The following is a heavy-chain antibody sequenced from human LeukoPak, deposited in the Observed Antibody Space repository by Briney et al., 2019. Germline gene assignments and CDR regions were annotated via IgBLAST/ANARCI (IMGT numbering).Heavy chain of an antibody. J-gene: IGHJ3*02. CDR3: AKSNGYGLVDI. Sequence: SETLSLTCTVSGDSIRSYYWGWIRQPPGKGLEWIGNIFYSGSTYYSPSLKSRVTISLDTSRNQFSLKLNSVTAADTAVYYCAKSNGYGLVDIWGQGTMVTVSS. D-gene: IGHD3-10*01. V-gene: IGHV4-39*07. CDR1: GDSIRSYY. CDR2: IFYSGST.